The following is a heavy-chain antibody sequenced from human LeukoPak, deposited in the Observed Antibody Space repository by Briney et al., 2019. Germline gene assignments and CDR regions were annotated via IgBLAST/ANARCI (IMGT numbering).Heavy chain of an antibody. CDR3: ARFHSYYHDTTATNAFDI. Sequence: SETLSLTCTVSGYSISSGYYWGWIRQPPGKGLEWIGSIYHSGSTYYNPSLKSRVTMSFDTSKSQFSLKLTSVTAADTAVYYCARFHSYYHDTTATNAFDIWGQGTMVTVSS. J-gene: IGHJ3*02. CDR1: GYSISSGYY. V-gene: IGHV4-38-2*02. CDR2: IYHSGST. D-gene: IGHD3-22*01.